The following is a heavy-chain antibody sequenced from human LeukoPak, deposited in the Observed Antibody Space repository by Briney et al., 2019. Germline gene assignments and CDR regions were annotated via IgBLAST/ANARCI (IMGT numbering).Heavy chain of an antibody. Sequence: GGSLRLSCAASAFTFSTYSMNWVRQAPGKGLEWVSYISSSSSTIYYADSVKGRFTISRDNAKNSLYLQMNSLRAEDTAVYYCAKEGYCSSISCPQFDYWGQGTLVTVSS. CDR1: AFTFSTYS. CDR3: AKEGYCSSISCPQFDY. V-gene: IGHV3-48*04. D-gene: IGHD2-2*01. J-gene: IGHJ4*02. CDR2: ISSSSSTI.